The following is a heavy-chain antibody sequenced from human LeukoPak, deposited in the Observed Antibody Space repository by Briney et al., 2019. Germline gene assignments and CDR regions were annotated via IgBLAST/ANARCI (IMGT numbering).Heavy chain of an antibody. D-gene: IGHD3-22*01. J-gene: IGHJ4*02. CDR1: GFTFSSYA. V-gene: IGHV3-23*01. CDR2: ISGSGGST. CDR3: AIDLSMDDYYYESSGSSFDY. Sequence: PGGSLRLSCAASGFTFSSYAMSWVRQAPGKGLEWVSAISGSGGSTYYADSLKGRFTISRDNSKNTLYLQMNSLRAEDTAVYYCAIDLSMDDYYYESSGSSFDYWGQGTLVTVSS.